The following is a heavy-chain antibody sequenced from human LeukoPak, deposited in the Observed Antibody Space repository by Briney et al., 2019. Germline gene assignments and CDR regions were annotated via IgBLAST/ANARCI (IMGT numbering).Heavy chain of an antibody. V-gene: IGHV4-34*01. D-gene: IGHD1-1*01. CDR1: GGSFSGYY. Sequence: SETLSLTCAVYGGSFSGYYWSWIRQPPGKGLEWIGEINHSGSTNYNPSLKSRVTISVDTSKNQFSLKLSSVTAADTAVYYCARDPLGTRPGFDYWGQGTLVTVSS. CDR2: INHSGST. J-gene: IGHJ4*02. CDR3: ARDPLGTRPGFDY.